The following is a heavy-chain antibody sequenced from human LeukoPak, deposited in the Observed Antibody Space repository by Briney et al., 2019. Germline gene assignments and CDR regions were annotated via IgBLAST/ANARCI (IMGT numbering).Heavy chain of an antibody. J-gene: IGHJ4*02. Sequence: SETLSLTCAVYGGSFSGYYWSWIRQPPGKGLEWIGEINHSGSTNYNPSLKSRVTISVDTSKNQFSLKLSSVTAADTAVYYCARVCSGGSCYTNFDYWGQGTLVTVSS. V-gene: IGHV4-34*09. CDR1: GGSFSGYY. CDR2: INHSGST. CDR3: ARVCSGGSCYTNFDY. D-gene: IGHD2-15*01.